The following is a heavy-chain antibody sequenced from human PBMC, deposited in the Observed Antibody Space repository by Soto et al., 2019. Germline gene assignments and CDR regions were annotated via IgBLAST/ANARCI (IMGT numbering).Heavy chain of an antibody. D-gene: IGHD3-10*01. CDR1: GFTFSSYG. V-gene: IGHV3-33*01. CDR2: IWYDGSNK. CDR3: ASERFTMVRGEVDV. J-gene: IGHJ6*02. Sequence: QVQLVESGGGVVQPGRSLRLSCAASGFTFSSYGMHWVRQAPGKGLEWVAVIWYDGSNKYYADSVKGRFTISRDKSKKRLYLQMNSLRAEETAVYYCASERFTMVRGEVDVWGQGTTVTVSS.